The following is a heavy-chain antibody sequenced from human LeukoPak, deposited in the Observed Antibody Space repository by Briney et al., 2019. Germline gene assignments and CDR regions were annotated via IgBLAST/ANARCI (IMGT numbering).Heavy chain of an antibody. J-gene: IGHJ6*04. CDR3: ARSRFGVAKSGMDV. Sequence: PSQTLSLTCTVSGGSISSGDYYWSWIRQPPGKGLEWIGYIYYSGSTYYTPSLKSRVTISVDTSKNQFSLKLSSVTAADTAVYYCARSRFGVAKSGMDVWGKGTTVTVSS. CDR1: GGSISSGDYY. V-gene: IGHV4-30-4*08. D-gene: IGHD3-3*01. CDR2: IYYSGST.